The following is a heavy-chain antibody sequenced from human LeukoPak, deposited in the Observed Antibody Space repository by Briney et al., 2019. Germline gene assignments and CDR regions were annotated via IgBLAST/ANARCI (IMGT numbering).Heavy chain of an antibody. J-gene: IGHJ4*02. V-gene: IGHV3-30*18. CDR1: GFTFSSYG. D-gene: IGHD6-25*01. Sequence: PGGSLRLSCAASGFTFSSYGMHWVRQAPGKGLEWVAVISYDGSNKYYADSVKGRFTISRDNSKNTLYLQMNSLRAQDTALYYCAKEDGIAAGTLDYWGQGTLVTVSS. CDR2: ISYDGSNK. CDR3: AKEDGIAAGTLDY.